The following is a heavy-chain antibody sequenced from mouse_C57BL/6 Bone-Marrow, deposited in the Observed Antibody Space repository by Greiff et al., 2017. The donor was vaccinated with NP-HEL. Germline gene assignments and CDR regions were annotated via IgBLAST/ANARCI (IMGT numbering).Heavy chain of an antibody. CDR3: KLPLYYGSLYYFDY. J-gene: IGHJ2*01. D-gene: IGHD1-1*01. V-gene: IGHV6-3*01. CDR1: GFTFSNYW. Sequence: DVKLVESGGGLVQPGGSMKLSCVASGFTFSNYWMNWVRQSPETGLEWVAQIRLKSDNYATHYAESVKGRFTISRDDSKSSVYLQMNNLRAEDTGIYYCKLPLYYGSLYYFDYWGQGTTLTVSS. CDR2: IRLKSDNYAT.